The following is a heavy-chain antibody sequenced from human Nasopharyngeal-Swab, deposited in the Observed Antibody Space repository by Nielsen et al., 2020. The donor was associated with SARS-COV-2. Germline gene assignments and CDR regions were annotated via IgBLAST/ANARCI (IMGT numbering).Heavy chain of an antibody. CDR2: IDPSDSYT. V-gene: IGHV5-10-1*01. CDR1: GYSFTSYW. Sequence: GESLKISCKGSGYSFTSYWISWVRQMPGKGLEWMGRIDPSDSYTNYSPSFQGHLTISADKSISTAYLQWSSLKASDTAMYYCARQTGIAAAEDYWGQGTLVTVSS. CDR3: ARQTGIAAAEDY. J-gene: IGHJ4*02. D-gene: IGHD6-13*01.